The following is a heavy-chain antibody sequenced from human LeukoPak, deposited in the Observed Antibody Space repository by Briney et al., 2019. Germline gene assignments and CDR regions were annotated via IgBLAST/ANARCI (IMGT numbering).Heavy chain of an antibody. J-gene: IGHJ3*02. V-gene: IGHV3-43*01. CDR2: ISWDGGST. D-gene: IGHD2-15*01. Sequence: GGPLRLSCAASGFTFDDYTMHWVRQAPGKGLEWVSLISWDGGSTYYADSVKGRFTISRDNSKNSLYLQMNSLRTEDTALYYCARGYCSGGSCYGDAFDIWGQGTMVTVSS. CDR1: GFTFDDYT. CDR3: ARGYCSGGSCYGDAFDI.